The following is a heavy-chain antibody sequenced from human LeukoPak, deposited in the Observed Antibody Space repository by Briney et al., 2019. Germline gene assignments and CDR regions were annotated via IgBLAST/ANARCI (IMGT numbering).Heavy chain of an antibody. CDR1: GFTFSSYG. CDR3: AKDLSKELLYRRAKYYFDY. D-gene: IGHD3-3*01. V-gene: IGHV3-30*02. Sequence: GGSLRPSCAASGFTFSSYGMHWVRQAPGKGLEWVSFIRYDGSNKYYADSVKGRFTISRDNSKNTLYLQMSSLRAEDTAVYYCAKDLSKELLYRRAKYYFDYWGQGTLVTVSS. CDR2: IRYDGSNK. J-gene: IGHJ4*02.